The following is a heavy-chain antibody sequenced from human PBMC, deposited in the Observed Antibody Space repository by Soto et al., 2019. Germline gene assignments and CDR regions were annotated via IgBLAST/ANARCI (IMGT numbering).Heavy chain of an antibody. V-gene: IGHV1-18*04. Sequence: ASVKVSCKASGYTFTGYYMHWVRQAPGQGLEWMGWISAYNGNTNYAQKLQGRVTMTTDTSTSTAYMELRSLRSDDTAVFYCARDRGLSSSWYSVYWGQGTLVTVSS. D-gene: IGHD6-13*01. J-gene: IGHJ4*02. CDR2: ISAYNGNT. CDR1: GYTFTGYY. CDR3: ARDRGLSSSWYSVY.